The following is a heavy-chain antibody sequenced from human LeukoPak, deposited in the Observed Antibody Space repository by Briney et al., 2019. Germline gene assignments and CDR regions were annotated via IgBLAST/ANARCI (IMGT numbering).Heavy chain of an antibody. Sequence: GGSLRLSCAASGFPFSSYAMSWVRQAPGKGLEWVSAITGSGGSTYYADSVKGRFTISRDNSKNTLYLQMNSLRAEDTAVYYCAKDQGEEYYDFWSGPFQHWGQGTLVTVSS. CDR2: ITGSGGST. CDR3: AKDQGEEYYDFWSGPFQH. CDR1: GFPFSSYA. V-gene: IGHV3-23*01. J-gene: IGHJ1*01. D-gene: IGHD3-3*01.